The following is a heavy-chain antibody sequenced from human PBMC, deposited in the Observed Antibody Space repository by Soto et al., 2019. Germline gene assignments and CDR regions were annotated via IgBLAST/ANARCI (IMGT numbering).Heavy chain of an antibody. CDR2: ISAYNGNT. D-gene: IGHD3-22*01. CDR3: ARAGYYDSSGHDAFDI. CDR1: GYTFTSYG. Sequence: GASVKVSCKASGYTFTSYGIIWVRQAPGQGLEWMGWISAYNGNTNYAQKLQGRVTMTTDTSTSTAYMELRSLRSDDTAVYYCARAGYYDSSGHDAFDIWGQGTMVTVSS. J-gene: IGHJ3*02. V-gene: IGHV1-18*01.